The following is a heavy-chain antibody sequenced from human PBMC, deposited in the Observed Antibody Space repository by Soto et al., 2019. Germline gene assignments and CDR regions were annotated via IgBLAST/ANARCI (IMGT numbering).Heavy chain of an antibody. CDR1: GFTFSSYA. CDR2: ISGSGGST. CDR3: AKPYYYDSSGYSEFDP. Sequence: GGSLRLSCAASGFTFSSYAMSWVRQAPGKGLEWVSAISGSGGSTYYADSVKGRFTISRDNSKNTLYLQMNSLRAKDTAVYYCAKPYYYDSSGYSEFDPWGQGTLVTVSS. J-gene: IGHJ5*02. V-gene: IGHV3-23*01. D-gene: IGHD3-22*01.